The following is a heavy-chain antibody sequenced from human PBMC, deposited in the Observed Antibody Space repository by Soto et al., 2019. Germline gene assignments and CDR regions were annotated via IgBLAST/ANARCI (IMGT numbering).Heavy chain of an antibody. V-gene: IGHV1-46*01. CDR3: ARDFYPGLRVRGYFDY. Sequence: QVQLVQSGAEVKKPGASVKVSCKASGYTFTSYYMHWVRQAPGQGLEWMGIINPSGGSTSYAQKFHGRVTMTRDTSTSTVYMELSSVRSEDTAVYYCARDFYPGLRVRGYFDYWGQGTLVTVSS. J-gene: IGHJ4*02. CDR1: GYTFTSYY. D-gene: IGHD3-10*01. CDR2: INPSGGST.